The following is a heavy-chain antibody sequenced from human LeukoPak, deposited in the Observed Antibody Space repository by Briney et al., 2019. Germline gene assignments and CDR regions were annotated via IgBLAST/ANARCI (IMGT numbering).Heavy chain of an antibody. CDR3: ARGDSRPDY. J-gene: IGHJ4*02. D-gene: IGHD5-18*01. CDR2: VYYSGST. V-gene: IGHV4-59*12. Sequence: PSETLSLTCTVSGGSINSYYWSWIRQPPGKELEWIGSVYYSGSTYYNPSLKSRVTISVDTSKNQFSLKLSSVTAADTAVYYCARGDSRPDYWGQGILVTVSS. CDR1: GGSINSYY.